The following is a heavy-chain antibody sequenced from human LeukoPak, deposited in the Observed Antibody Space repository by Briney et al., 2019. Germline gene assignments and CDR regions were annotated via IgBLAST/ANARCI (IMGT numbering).Heavy chain of an antibody. CDR3: ARFRLYDSSGYLTDAFDI. Sequence: SETLSLTCTVSGGSISSSSYYWGWIRQPPGKGLEWIGSIYYSGSTYYNPSLKSRVTISVDTSKNQFSLKLSSVTAADTAVYYCARFRLYDSSGYLTDAFDIWGQGTMVTVSS. CDR1: GGSISSSSYY. J-gene: IGHJ3*02. V-gene: IGHV4-39*01. D-gene: IGHD3-22*01. CDR2: IYYSGST.